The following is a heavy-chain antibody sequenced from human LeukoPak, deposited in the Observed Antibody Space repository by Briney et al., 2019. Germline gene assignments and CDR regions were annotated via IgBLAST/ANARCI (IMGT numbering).Heavy chain of an antibody. CDR3: ARDRYSGYDVHVFDI. D-gene: IGHD5-12*01. Sequence: GGSLRLSCAASGFTFSDYYMSWIRQAPGKGLEWDSYISSSGATIYYADSVKGRFTISRDNAKNSLYLQMNSLRAEDTAVYYCARDRYSGYDVHVFDIWGQGTMVTVSS. V-gene: IGHV3-11*01. CDR2: ISSSGATI. CDR1: GFTFSDYY. J-gene: IGHJ3*02.